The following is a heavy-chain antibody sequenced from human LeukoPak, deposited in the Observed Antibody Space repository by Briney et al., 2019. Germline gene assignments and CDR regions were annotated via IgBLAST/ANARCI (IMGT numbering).Heavy chain of an antibody. CDR3: ATRPYLGYCSSTSCYETDY. J-gene: IGHJ4*02. CDR1: GFTVSSNY. D-gene: IGHD2-2*01. Sequence: GSLRLSCAASGFTVSSNYMSWVRQAPGKGLEWVSVIYSGGSTYYADSVKGRFAISRDNSKNTLYLQMNSLRAEDTAVYYCATRPYLGYCSSTSCYETDYWGQGTLVTVSS. V-gene: IGHV3-66*01. CDR2: IYSGGST.